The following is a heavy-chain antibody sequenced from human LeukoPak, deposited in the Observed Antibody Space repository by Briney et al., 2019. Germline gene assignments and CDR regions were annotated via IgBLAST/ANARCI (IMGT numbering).Heavy chain of an antibody. CDR2: ISAYNGNT. J-gene: IGHJ4*02. CDR1: GGTFSSYA. CDR3: ARFDSSGYYGYYFDY. D-gene: IGHD3-22*01. V-gene: IGHV1-18*01. Sequence: ASVKVSCKASGGTFSSYAISWVRQAPGQGLEWMGWISAYNGNTNYAQKLQGRVTMTTDTSTSTAYMELRSLRSDDTAVYYCARFDSSGYYGYYFDYWGQGTLVTVSS.